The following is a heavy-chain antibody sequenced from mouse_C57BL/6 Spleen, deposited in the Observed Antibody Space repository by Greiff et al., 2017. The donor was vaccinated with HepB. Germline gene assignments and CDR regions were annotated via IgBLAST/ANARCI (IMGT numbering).Heavy chain of an antibody. V-gene: IGHV1-69*01. Sequence: QVQLQQPGAELVMPGASVKLSCKASGYTFTSYWMHWVKQRPGQGLEWIGEIDPSDSYTNYNQKFKGKSTLTVDKSSSTPYMQLSSLTSEDSAVYYCARGTTVVAPYWYFDVWGTGTTVTVSS. D-gene: IGHD1-1*01. J-gene: IGHJ1*03. CDR1: GYTFTSYW. CDR2: IDPSDSYT. CDR3: ARGTTVVAPYWYFDV.